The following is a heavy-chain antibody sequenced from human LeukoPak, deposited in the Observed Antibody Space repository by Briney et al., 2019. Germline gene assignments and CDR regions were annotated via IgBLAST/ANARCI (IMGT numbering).Heavy chain of an antibody. CDR2: IKQDGSEK. J-gene: IGHJ4*02. D-gene: IGHD1-26*01. CDR1: GFTICSNW. CDR3: ARERWELACFDY. V-gene: IGHV3-7*01. Sequence: GTLSFSSAASGFTICSNWLSWDRHAQGLGLVGLANIKQDGSEKYYVDSVKGRFTISRDNAKNSLYLQMNSLRAEDTAVYYCARERWELACFDYWGQGTLVTVSS.